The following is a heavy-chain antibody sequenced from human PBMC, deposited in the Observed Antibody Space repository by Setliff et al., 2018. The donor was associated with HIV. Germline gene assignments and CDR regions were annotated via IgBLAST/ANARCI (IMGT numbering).Heavy chain of an antibody. CDR1: GGSISSSSYY. CDR3: ARMDSSTWPDYYFYGMDV. V-gene: IGHV4-39*01. J-gene: IGHJ6*02. CDR2: IYYSGST. Sequence: PSETLSLTCTVSGGSISSSSYYWGWIRQPPGKGLEWIGTIYYSGSTYSNPSLKSRVTMSVDTSKNQFSLKLISVTAADTAVYYCARMDSSTWPDYYFYGMDVWGQGTTVTVSS. D-gene: IGHD2-2*01.